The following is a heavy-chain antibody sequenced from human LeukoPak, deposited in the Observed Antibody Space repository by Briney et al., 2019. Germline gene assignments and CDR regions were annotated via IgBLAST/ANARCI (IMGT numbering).Heavy chain of an antibody. CDR3: ASYYGDYGY. J-gene: IGHJ4*02. V-gene: IGHV3-74*01. CDR2: INTDGSST. Sequence: PGGSLRLSCAASGFTFSSYLMHWVRQAPGKGLVWVSRINTDGSSTSYADSVKGRFTISRDNAKNTLYLQMNSLRAEDTAVYYCASYYGDYGYWGQGTLVTVSS. D-gene: IGHD3-22*01. CDR1: GFTFSSYL.